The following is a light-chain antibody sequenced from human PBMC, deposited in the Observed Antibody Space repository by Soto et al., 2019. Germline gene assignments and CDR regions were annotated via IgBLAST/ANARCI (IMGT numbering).Light chain of an antibody. Sequence: DIQMTQSPSSLSASVGDRVTITCRASQSISISLNWYQLKPGKAPKLLIYAASTLQSGVPSRFSGSGSGTEFSLTISSLQPEDFATYYCQQLNSYPLTFGGGTKVDNK. J-gene: IGKJ4*01. CDR1: QSISIS. CDR2: AAS. V-gene: IGKV1-9*01. CDR3: QQLNSYPLT.